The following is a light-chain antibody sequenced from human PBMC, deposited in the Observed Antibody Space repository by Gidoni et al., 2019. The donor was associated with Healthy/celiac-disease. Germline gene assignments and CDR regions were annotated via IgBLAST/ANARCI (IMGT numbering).Light chain of an antibody. V-gene: IGKV1-5*01. Sequence: DIQMTQSPSTLSASVGARVTITCRASQSISSWLAWYQQKPGKAPKLLIYDASSLESGVPSRFSGSGSGTEFTLTISSRQPDDFATYYCQQYNSYSGTFGQGTKVEIK. CDR2: DAS. CDR1: QSISSW. CDR3: QQYNSYSGT. J-gene: IGKJ1*01.